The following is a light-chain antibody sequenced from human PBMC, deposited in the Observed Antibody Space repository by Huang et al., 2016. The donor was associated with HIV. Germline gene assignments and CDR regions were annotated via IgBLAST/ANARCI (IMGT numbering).Light chain of an antibody. J-gene: IGKJ1*01. CDR2: WAS. Sequence: DIVMTQSPDSLAVSLGERATIKCQSSHNVLYSSNNKNYLAWYQQKPGQPPNLLIYWASTRESGVPDRVSGSGSGTDFTLTISSLQAEDVAVYYYQQYYSTPRTFGQGTKVEIK. V-gene: IGKV4-1*01. CDR3: QQYYSTPRT. CDR1: HNVLYSSNNKNY.